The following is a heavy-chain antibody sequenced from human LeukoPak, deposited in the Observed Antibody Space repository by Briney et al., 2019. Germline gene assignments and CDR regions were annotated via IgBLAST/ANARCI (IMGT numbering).Heavy chain of an antibody. Sequence: ASVKVSCKASGYTFTGYYIHWVRQAPGQGLEWMGWINPNSGDTNYAQKFQGRVTMTRDMSISTAYMELSRLRFDDTAVYYCARDPALYYYGPPFDPWGQGTLVTVTS. CDR2: INPNSGDT. CDR1: GYTFTGYY. D-gene: IGHD3-10*01. J-gene: IGHJ5*02. V-gene: IGHV1-2*02. CDR3: ARDPALYYYGPPFDP.